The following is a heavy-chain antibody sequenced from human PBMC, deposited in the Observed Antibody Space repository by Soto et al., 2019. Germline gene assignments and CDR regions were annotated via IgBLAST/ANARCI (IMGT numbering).Heavy chain of an antibody. CDR2: IQQDGRVK. CDR1: GFTFSSHW. V-gene: IGHV3-7*03. J-gene: IGHJ4*02. Sequence: EVQLVESGGGLVQRGGSLRLSCAASGFTFSSHWMSWVRQAPGKGLEWVANIQQDGRVKHYVDSVKGRFTISRDNAKSSLYLQMNSLRAEDTAVYYCARYSYSSGPQDYWGQGTLVTVTS. CDR3: ARYSYSSGPQDY. D-gene: IGHD6-19*01.